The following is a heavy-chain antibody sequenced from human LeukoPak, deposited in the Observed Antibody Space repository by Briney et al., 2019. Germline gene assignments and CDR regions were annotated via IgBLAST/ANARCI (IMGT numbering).Heavy chain of an antibody. Sequence: GGSLRLSCAASGFTFSSYAMHWVRQAPGKGLEWVAVVSYDGSNKYYADSVRGRFTISRDNSKNMLYLQMNSLRAEDTAVYTCARAYCTTTACHAFDIWGQGTVVAVSS. V-gene: IGHV3-30-3*01. D-gene: IGHD2-8*01. CDR3: ARAYCTTTACHAFDI. J-gene: IGHJ3*02. CDR1: GFTFSSYA. CDR2: VSYDGSNK.